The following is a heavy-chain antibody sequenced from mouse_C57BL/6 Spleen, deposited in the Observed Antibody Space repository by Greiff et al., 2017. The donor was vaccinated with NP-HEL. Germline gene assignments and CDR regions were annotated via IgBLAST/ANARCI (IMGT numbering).Heavy chain of an antibody. Sequence: VQLQQSGAELAKPGASVKISCKASGYAFSSYWMNWVKQRPGKGLEWIGQIYPGDGDTNYNGKFKGKATLTADKSSSTAYMQLSSLTSEDSAVYFCARWNYGSSYDYAMDYWGQGTSVTVSS. CDR3: ARWNYGSSYDYAMDY. J-gene: IGHJ4*01. V-gene: IGHV1-80*01. D-gene: IGHD1-1*01. CDR2: IYPGDGDT. CDR1: GYAFSSYW.